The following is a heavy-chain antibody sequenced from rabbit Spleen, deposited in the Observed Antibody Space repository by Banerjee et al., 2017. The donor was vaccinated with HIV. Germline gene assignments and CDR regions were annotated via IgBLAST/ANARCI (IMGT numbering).Heavy chain of an antibody. V-gene: IGHV1S45*01. CDR1: GFSFSSSYY. Sequence: QEQLVESGGDLVKPEGSLTLTCTASGFSFSSSYYMCWVRPAPGKGLEWIACIYAGSSGSTYYASWAKGRFTISKTSSTTVTLQMTSQTVADMATYFCARDAGSGPYIDGYFDLWGPVTLVTVS. J-gene: IGHJ4*01. CDR3: ARDAGSGPYIDGYFDL. D-gene: IGHD8-1*01. CDR2: IYAGSSGST.